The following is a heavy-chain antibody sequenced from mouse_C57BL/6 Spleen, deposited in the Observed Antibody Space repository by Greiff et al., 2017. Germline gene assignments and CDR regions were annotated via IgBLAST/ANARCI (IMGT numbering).Heavy chain of an antibody. J-gene: IGHJ3*01. CDR2: IDPETGGT. CDR3: TRDGYQFAY. Sequence: VQLKESGAELVRPGASVTLSCKASGYTFTDYEMHWVKQTPVHGLEWIGAIDPETGGTAYNQKFKGKAILTADKSSSTAYMELRSLTSEDSAVYYCTRDGYQFAYWGQGTLVTVSA. V-gene: IGHV1-15*01. D-gene: IGHD2-3*01. CDR1: GYTFTDYE.